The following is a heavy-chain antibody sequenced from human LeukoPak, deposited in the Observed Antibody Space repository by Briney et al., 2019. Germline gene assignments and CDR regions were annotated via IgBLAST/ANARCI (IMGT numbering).Heavy chain of an antibody. D-gene: IGHD2-15*01. CDR3: ARDPFDCSGGSCYQEYYFDY. J-gene: IGHJ4*02. CDR2: IIPILGIA. Sequence: SVKVSCKASGGTFSSYAISWVRQAPGQRLEWMGRIIPILGIANYAQKFQGRVTITADKSTSTAYMELSSLRSEDTAVYYCARDPFDCSGGSCYQEYYFDYWGQGTLVTVSS. CDR1: GGTFSSYA. V-gene: IGHV1-69*04.